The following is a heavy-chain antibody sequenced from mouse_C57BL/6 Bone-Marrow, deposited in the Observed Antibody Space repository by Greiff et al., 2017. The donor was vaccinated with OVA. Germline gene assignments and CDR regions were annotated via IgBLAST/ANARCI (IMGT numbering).Heavy chain of an antibody. V-gene: IGHV1-52*01. CDR3: ARYSFAY. CDR2: IDPSDSEP. CDR1: GYTFTSYW. Sequence: QVQLQQPGAELVRPGSSVKLSCKASGYTFTSYWMHWVKQRPIQGLEWIGNIDPSDSEPHYNQKFKDKATLTVDKSSSTAYMQLSSLTSEDSAVYYWARYSFAYWGKGTLVTVSA. J-gene: IGHJ3*01.